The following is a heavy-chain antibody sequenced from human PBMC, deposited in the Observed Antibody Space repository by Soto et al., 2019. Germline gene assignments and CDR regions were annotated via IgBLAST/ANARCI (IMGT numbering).Heavy chain of an antibody. Sequence: GSLRLSCAASGFTFSSYAMSWVRQAPGKGLEWVSTISTSGGSTYYADSVKGRFTISRDNSKNTLYLQMNSLRAEDTAVYYCAKAEGGSYSWFDPWGQGTLVTVSS. D-gene: IGHD1-26*01. CDR2: ISTSGGST. CDR3: AKAEGGSYSWFDP. J-gene: IGHJ5*02. CDR1: GFTFSSYA. V-gene: IGHV3-23*01.